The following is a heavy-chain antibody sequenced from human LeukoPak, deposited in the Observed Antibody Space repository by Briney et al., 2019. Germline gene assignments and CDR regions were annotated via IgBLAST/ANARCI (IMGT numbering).Heavy chain of an antibody. CDR2: INHSGST. Sequence: SETLSLTCAVYGGSFSGYYWSWIRQPPGKGLEWIGEINHSGSTNYNPSLKSRVTISVDTSKNQFSLKLSSVTAADTAVYYCARGGMVRGVLGYWGQGTLVTVSS. D-gene: IGHD3-10*01. CDR3: ARGGMVRGVLGY. V-gene: IGHV4-34*01. CDR1: GGSFSGYY. J-gene: IGHJ4*02.